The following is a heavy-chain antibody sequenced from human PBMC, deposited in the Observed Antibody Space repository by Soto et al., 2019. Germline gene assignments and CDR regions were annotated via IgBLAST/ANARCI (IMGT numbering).Heavy chain of an antibody. CDR2: IKSKTDGGTT. D-gene: IGHD3-9*01. Sequence: GGSLRLSCAASGFTFSNAWMSWVRQAPGKGLEWVGRIKSKTDGGTTDYAAPVKGRFTISRDDSKNTLYLQMNSLKTEDTAVYYCTMPPLYYDIWTGYYQGRFDYWGQGTLVTVSS. V-gene: IGHV3-15*01. CDR3: TMPPLYYDIWTGYYQGRFDY. J-gene: IGHJ4*02. CDR1: GFTFSNAW.